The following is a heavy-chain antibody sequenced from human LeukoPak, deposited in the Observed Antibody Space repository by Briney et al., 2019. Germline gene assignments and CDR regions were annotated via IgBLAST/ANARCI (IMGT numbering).Heavy chain of an antibody. CDR2: IWYDGSNK. Sequence: GGSLRPSCAASGFTFSSYGMHWVRQAPGKGLEWVAVIWYDGSNKYYADSVKGRFTISRDNSKNTLYLQMNSLRAEDTAVYYCARDVNYYGSGSPDYWGQGTLVTVSS. D-gene: IGHD3-10*01. CDR1: GFTFSSYG. V-gene: IGHV3-33*01. CDR3: ARDVNYYGSGSPDY. J-gene: IGHJ4*02.